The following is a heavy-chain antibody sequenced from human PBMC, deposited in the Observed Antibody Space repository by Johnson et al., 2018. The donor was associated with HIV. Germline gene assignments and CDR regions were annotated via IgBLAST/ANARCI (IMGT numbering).Heavy chain of an antibody. D-gene: IGHD4-23*01. CDR1: GLTFSNYA. CDR2: ISYDGSNK. Sequence: MLLVESGGGLVQPGGSLRLSCAASGLTFSNYAMHWVRQAPGKGLEWVAVISYDGSNKYYADSVKGRFTISRDNSKNTLYLQMNSLRAEDTAVYYCAKESETYGGNIGFEHPFDIWGQGTMVTVSS. J-gene: IGHJ3*02. CDR3: AKESETYGGNIGFEHPFDI. V-gene: IGHV3-30-3*01.